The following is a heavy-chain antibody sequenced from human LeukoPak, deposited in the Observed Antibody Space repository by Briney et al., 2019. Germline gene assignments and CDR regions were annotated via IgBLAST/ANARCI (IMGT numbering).Heavy chain of an antibody. Sequence: PGGSLRLSCAASGFTFSSYWMSWVRQAPGKGLEWVANIKQDGSEKYYVDSVKGRFTISRDNAKNSLYLQMNSLRAEDTAVYYCARDLYYDFWSGYYLYYYYMTSGEKGPRSPSP. CDR1: GFTFSSYW. CDR2: IKQDGSEK. CDR3: ARDLYYDFWSGYYLYYYYMTS. J-gene: IGHJ6*03. D-gene: IGHD3-3*01. V-gene: IGHV3-7*01.